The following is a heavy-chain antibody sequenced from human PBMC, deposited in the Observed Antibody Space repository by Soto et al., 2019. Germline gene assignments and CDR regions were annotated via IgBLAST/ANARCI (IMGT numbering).Heavy chain of an antibody. J-gene: IGHJ4*02. D-gene: IGHD3-22*01. CDR2: FDPEDGET. V-gene: IGHV1-24*01. CDR1: GYTLTELS. CDR3: ARDLRKYYDRRGEFAY. Sequence: ASVKVSCKVSGYTLTELSMHWVRQAPGKGLEWMGGFDPEDGETIYAQKFQGRVTMTEDTSTDTAYMELSSLRSEDTAVYYCARDLRKYYDRRGEFAYWGQGTLVTVSS.